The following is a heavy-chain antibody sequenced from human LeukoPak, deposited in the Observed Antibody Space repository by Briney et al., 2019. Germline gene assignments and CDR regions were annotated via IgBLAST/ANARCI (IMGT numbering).Heavy chain of an antibody. V-gene: IGHV4-4*02. Sequence: SGTLSLTCAVSGGSISSSNWWSWVRQPPGQGLEWIGEINHSGSTNYNPSLKSRVTISVDTSKNQFSLKLSSVTAADTAVYYCARRSLRITIFGVVTPKGRAFDIWGQGTMVTVSS. CDR2: INHSGST. CDR3: ARRSLRITIFGVVTPKGRAFDI. D-gene: IGHD3-3*01. J-gene: IGHJ3*02. CDR1: GGSISSSNW.